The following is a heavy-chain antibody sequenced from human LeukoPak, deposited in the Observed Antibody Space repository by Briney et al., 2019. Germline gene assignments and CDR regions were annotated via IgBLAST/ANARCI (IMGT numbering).Heavy chain of an antibody. CDR3: TTSYYDFWSYSSEYFQH. Sequence: ASVKVSCKASGYTFSGYYMHWVRQAPGQGLEWMGWINPNSGGTKYAQKFQGRATMTRDTSISTAYMELSRLRSDDTAVYYCTTSYYDFWSYSSEYFQHWGQGTLVTVSS. J-gene: IGHJ1*01. CDR2: INPNSGGT. V-gene: IGHV1-2*02. D-gene: IGHD3-3*01. CDR1: GYTFSGYY.